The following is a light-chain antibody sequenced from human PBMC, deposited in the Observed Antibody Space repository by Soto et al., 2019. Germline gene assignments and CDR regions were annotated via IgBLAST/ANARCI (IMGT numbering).Light chain of an antibody. CDR2: DNN. Sequence: QSVLTQPPSVSAAPGQKVTISCSGSSSNIGKNYVSWYQQLPGTAPKLLIYDNNKRPSGIPDRFSGSKSGTSATLGITGHQTGDEADYYCGTWDSSLSAGEVFGTGTKVTVL. CDR3: GTWDSSLSAGEV. V-gene: IGLV1-51*01. CDR1: SSNIGKNY. J-gene: IGLJ1*01.